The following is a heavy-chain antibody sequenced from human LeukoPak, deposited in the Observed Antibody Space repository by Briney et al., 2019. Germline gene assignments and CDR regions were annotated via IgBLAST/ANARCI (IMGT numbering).Heavy chain of an antibody. J-gene: IGHJ4*02. V-gene: IGHV3-30*03. Sequence: GGSLRLSCAASGFTFSSYGMHWVRQAPGKGLEWVAVISYDGSNKYYADSVKGRFTVSRDNTKNTLYLQMNSLRTDDTAVYYCAAYSGSYAWGQGTLVTVSS. CDR1: GFTFSSYG. CDR2: ISYDGSNK. CDR3: AAYSGSYA. D-gene: IGHD1-26*01.